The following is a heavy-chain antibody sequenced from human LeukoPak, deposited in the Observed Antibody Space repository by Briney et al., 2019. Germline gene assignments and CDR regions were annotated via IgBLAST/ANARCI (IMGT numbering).Heavy chain of an antibody. CDR2: ISSSSSYI. J-gene: IGHJ4*02. CDR3: ARDATRETYYYDSGGYESYFDY. CDR1: GFTFSSYS. V-gene: IGHV3-21*01. Sequence: PGGSLRLSCAASGFTFSSYSMNWVRQAPGKGLEWVSSISSSSSYIYYADSVKGRFTISRDNAKNSLYLQMNSLRAEDTAVYYCARDATRETYYYDSGGYESYFDYWGQGTLVTVSS. D-gene: IGHD3-22*01.